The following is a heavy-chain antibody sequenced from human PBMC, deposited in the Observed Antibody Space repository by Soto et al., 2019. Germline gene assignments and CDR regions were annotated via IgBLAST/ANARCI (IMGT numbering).Heavy chain of an antibody. J-gene: IGHJ6*02. V-gene: IGHV3-48*02. CDR3: ARDEDYYYDSSGYPIMDV. Sequence: QPGGSLRLSCSASGFTFSSYSMNWVRQAPGKGLEWVSYISSSSSTIYYADSVKGRFTISRDNAKNSLYLQMNSLRDEDTAVYYCARDEDYYYDSSGYPIMDVWGQGTTVTVSS. CDR2: ISSSSSTI. CDR1: GFTFSSYS. D-gene: IGHD3-22*01.